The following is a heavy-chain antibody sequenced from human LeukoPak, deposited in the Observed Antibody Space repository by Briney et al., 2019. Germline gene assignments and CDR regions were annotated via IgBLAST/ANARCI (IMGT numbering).Heavy chain of an antibody. Sequence: ASVEVSCKASGGTCSSYAISWVRQAPGQGLEWMGRIIPILGIANYAQKFQGRVTITADKSTSTAYMELSSLRSEDTAVYYCASWAGRGSYYDYFDYWGQGTLVTVPS. D-gene: IGHD1-26*01. CDR2: IIPILGIA. V-gene: IGHV1-69*04. J-gene: IGHJ4*02. CDR1: GGTCSSYA. CDR3: ASWAGRGSYYDYFDY.